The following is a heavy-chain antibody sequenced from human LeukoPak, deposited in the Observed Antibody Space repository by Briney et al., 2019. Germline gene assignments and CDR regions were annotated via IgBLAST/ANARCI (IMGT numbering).Heavy chain of an antibody. CDR1: GFIFTNYG. J-gene: IGHJ4*02. CDR2: IVGSGGST. V-gene: IGHV3-23*01. D-gene: IGHD6-19*01. CDR3: ARGSTGWYLADY. Sequence: GGSLRLSCAESGFIFTNYGMHWVRQAPGKGLEWVSSIVGSGGSTYYADSVKGRFTISRDNSKNTLSLHMNSLRGEDTAIYFCARGSTGWYLADYWGQGTLVTVSS.